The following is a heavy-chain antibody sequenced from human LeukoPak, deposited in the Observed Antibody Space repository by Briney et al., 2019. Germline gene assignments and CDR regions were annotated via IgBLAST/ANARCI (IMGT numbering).Heavy chain of an antibody. CDR2: IYYSGST. V-gene: IGHV4-59*01. CDR3: ARIYGGNHYFDY. D-gene: IGHD4-23*01. CDR1: GGSISSYY. J-gene: IGHJ4*02. Sequence: PSETLSLTCTVSGGSISSYYWSWIRRPPGKGLEWIGYIYYSGSTNYNPSLKSRVTISVDTSKNQFSLKLSSVTAADTAVYYCARIYGGNHYFDYWGQGTLVTVSS.